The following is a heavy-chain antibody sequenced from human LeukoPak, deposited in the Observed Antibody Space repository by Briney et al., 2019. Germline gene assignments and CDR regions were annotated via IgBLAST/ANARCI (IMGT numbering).Heavy chain of an antibody. V-gene: IGHV4-59*08. CDR3: AGDSYGIDY. CDR2: ISHSGTT. CDR1: VGSFSGYY. Sequence: PSETLSRTCAVYVGSFSGYYWSWIRQPPGKGLEWIGLISHSGTTNYNPSLKSRVTISIDTSKNQFSLNLNSVTAADTAVYYCAGDSYGIDYWGQGTLVTVSS. D-gene: IGHD5-18*01. J-gene: IGHJ4*02.